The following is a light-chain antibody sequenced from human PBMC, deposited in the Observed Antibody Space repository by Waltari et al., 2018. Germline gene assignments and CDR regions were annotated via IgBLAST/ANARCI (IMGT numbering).Light chain of an antibody. J-gene: IGLJ3*02. CDR2: DIT. CDR3: SSYSANNNLRV. Sequence: QSALTQPPSASGSPGHSVTIPCTETIRDVGRYHYASWYRQHPGQAPQLIIYDITERPSGVPNRFSGSMSGNTASLTVSGLQAEDEATYYCSSYSANNNLRVFGGGTKLTVL. CDR1: IRDVGRYHY. V-gene: IGLV2-8*01.